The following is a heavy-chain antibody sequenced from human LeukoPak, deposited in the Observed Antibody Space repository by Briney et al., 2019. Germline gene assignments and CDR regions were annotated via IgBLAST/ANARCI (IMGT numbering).Heavy chain of an antibody. D-gene: IGHD6-6*01. CDR1: GASITSFH. V-gene: IGHV4-4*07. CDR3: ARKDGDY. CDR2: IYTSGST. Sequence: SETLSLTCAVSGASITSFHWTWFRQPAGRGLEWIGLIYTSGSTLYNPSLQSRVAMSVDVTKNQLSLKLNYVTAAAAATYYCARKDGDYWGQGTLVTVSS. J-gene: IGHJ4*02.